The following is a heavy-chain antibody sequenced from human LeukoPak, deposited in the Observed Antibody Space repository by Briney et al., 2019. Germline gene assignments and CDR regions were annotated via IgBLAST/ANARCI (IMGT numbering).Heavy chain of an antibody. CDR3: ARGSGTGTTNFDY. CDR2: IHHSGRT. Sequence: NSSETLSLTCSVSGTSITTDYYWGWIRQPPGKGLEWIASIHHSGRTTDNSSLKSRVTISIDTSRSQLSLKLNSVTAADTAVYYCARGSGTGTTNFDYWGQGTLVTVSS. D-gene: IGHD1-7*01. J-gene: IGHJ4*02. V-gene: IGHV4-38-2*02. CDR1: GTSITTDYY.